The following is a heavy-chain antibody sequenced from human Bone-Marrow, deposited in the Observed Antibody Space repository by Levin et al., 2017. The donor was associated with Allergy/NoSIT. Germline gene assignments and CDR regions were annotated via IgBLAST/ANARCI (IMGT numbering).Heavy chain of an antibody. CDR2: IYYSGST. V-gene: IGHV4-61*01. Sequence: SETLSLTCTVSGGSVSSGSYYWSWIRQPPGKGLEWIGYIYYSGSTNYNPSLKSRVTISVDTSKNQFSLKLSSVTAADTAVYYCARALSFTLGGVIVFSSPEQGPFDYWGQGTLVTVSS. CDR3: ARALSFTLGGVIVFSSPEQGPFDY. D-gene: IGHD3-16*02. J-gene: IGHJ4*02. CDR1: GGSVSSGSYY.